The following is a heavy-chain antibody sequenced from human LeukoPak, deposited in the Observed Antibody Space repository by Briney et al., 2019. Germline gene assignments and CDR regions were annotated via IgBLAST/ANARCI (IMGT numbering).Heavy chain of an antibody. J-gene: IGHJ4*02. CDR3: AKEAEDHRYDY. CDR2: IWYDGGTK. D-gene: IGHD1-14*01. V-gene: IGHV3-33*06. CDR1: GFTFRNYV. Sequence: GRSLRLSCVASGFTFRNYVMHWVRQAPGKGLEWVAIIWYDGGTKYYADSVKGRFTISRDNSKNTLYLQMDSLRAEDTAVYYCAKEAEDHRYDYWGQGALVIVSS.